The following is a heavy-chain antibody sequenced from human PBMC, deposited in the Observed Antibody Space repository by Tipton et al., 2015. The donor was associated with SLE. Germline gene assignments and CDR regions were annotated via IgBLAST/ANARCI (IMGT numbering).Heavy chain of an antibody. CDR3: AKWTRGFDY. Sequence: SLRLSCTASGFTFTTAYMSWVRQAPGKGLEWVGRIKSESAGGATDYASPVKGRFSISRDASTTTMFLQVNSLKTEDTGVYYCAKWTRGFDYWGQGTLVTVSS. D-gene: IGHD2-8*01. J-gene: IGHJ4*02. CDR1: GFTFTTAY. V-gene: IGHV3-15*01. CDR2: IKSESAGGAT.